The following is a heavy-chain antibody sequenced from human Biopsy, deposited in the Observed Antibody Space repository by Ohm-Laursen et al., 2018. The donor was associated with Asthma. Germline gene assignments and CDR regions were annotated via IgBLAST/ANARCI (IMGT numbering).Heavy chain of an antibody. Sequence: SVKVSCKISGYSLTDLSMHWVRRAPGQGLEWLGGIMTVFGTTNYAQKFQGRVTITADESTSTAYMEVTSLRSEDTAIYYCARCQVGYSSGWSLLLKKIYYSGMDVWGQGTAVTVSS. V-gene: IGHV1-69*13. CDR1: GYSLTDLS. CDR2: IMTVFGTT. CDR3: ARCQVGYSSGWSLLLKKIYYSGMDV. J-gene: IGHJ6*02. D-gene: IGHD6-19*01.